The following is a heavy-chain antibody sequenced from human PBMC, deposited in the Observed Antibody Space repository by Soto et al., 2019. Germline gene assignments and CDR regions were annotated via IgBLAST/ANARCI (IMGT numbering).Heavy chain of an antibody. CDR3: ARDSLVPTPLGFDP. CDR1: GFTVSSNY. J-gene: IGHJ5*02. CDR2: IYASGNT. Sequence: PGGSLRLSCVASGFTVSSNYMSWVRQAPGKGLEWVSVIYASGNTYYADSVKGRFTISRDNSKNTLYLQMNSLRAEDTAVYYCARDSLVPTPLGFDPWGQGTLVTVSS. V-gene: IGHV3-53*01. D-gene: IGHD2-2*01.